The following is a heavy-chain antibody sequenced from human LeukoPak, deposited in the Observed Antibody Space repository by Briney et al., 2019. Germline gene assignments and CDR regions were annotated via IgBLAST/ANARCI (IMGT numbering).Heavy chain of an antibody. CDR3: ARRAGAYSHPYDY. J-gene: IGHJ4*02. CDR1: GYTFTGYY. V-gene: IGHV1-2*02. Sequence: ASVKVSCKASGYTFTGYYMHWVRQAPGQGLEWMGWINPKRGDTNYAQKFQGRVTMTRDTSISTVYMELSRLRSDDTAVYYCARRAGAYSHPYDYWGQGTLVTVSS. D-gene: IGHD4/OR15-4a*01. CDR2: INPKRGDT.